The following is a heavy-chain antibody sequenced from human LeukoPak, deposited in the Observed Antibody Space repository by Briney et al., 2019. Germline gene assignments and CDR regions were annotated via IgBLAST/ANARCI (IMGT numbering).Heavy chain of an antibody. V-gene: IGHV3-23*01. D-gene: IGHD3-22*01. Sequence: GGSLRLSCAAAGFTFSNYGLSWVRQAPGKGLEWVSAVSGGGGNTYYADSVKGRFTISRDNSKNTLYLQMNSLRADDTAVYYCAKDLYYDSSGYQFDCWGQGTLVTVSS. CDR1: GFTFSNYG. CDR2: VSGGGGNT. J-gene: IGHJ4*02. CDR3: AKDLYYDSSGYQFDC.